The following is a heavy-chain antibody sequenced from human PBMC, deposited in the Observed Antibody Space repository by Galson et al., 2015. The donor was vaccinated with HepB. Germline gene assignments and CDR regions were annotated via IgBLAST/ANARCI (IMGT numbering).Heavy chain of an antibody. CDR2: SGNKANGYTT. CDR1: GFFFSDHY. Sequence: SLRLSCAASGFFFSDHYMDWVRQAPGKGLEWVGRSGNKANGYTTEYAASVKGRFTISRDDSMNSLHLQMNGLKIEDTALYYCAKDIGPAAWAFDIWGQGTMVTVSS. J-gene: IGHJ3*02. D-gene: IGHD3-10*01. CDR3: AKDIGPAAWAFDI. V-gene: IGHV3-72*01.